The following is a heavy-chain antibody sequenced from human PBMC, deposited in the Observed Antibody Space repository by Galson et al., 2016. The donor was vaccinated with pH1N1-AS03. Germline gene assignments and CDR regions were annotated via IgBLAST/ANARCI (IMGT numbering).Heavy chain of an antibody. CDR2: MKYSERS. Sequence: ETLSLTCTVSGGSITDYYWNWIRQSPGKGLEWIGNMKYSERSNYNPSLKSRVTISVDTSKNQFPLTLRSVTAADTAVYYCARDKGTVTGEGMYYGMDVWGQGTTVTVSS. D-gene: IGHD4-17*01. V-gene: IGHV4-59*12. CDR3: ARDKGTVTGEGMYYGMDV. CDR1: GGSITDYY. J-gene: IGHJ6*02.